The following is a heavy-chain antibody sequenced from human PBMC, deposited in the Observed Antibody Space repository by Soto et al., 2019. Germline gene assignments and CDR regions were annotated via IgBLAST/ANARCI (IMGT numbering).Heavy chain of an antibody. CDR1: GYTFTGHY. J-gene: IGHJ3*01. CDR2: INPNSVGT. V-gene: IGHV1-2*02. D-gene: IGHD3-10*01. CDR3: AREPMVRAAHGLDC. Sequence: ASVKVSCKASGYTFTGHYMHWVRQAPGQGLEWMGWINPNSVGTNYAQKFQGRVTMTRDTSISTAYMELSRLRSDDTAVYYCAREPMVRAAHGLDCWGQGTIGTVSS.